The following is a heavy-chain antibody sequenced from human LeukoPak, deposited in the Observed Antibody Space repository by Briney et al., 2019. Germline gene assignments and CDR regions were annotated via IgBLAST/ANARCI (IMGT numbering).Heavy chain of an antibody. V-gene: IGHV3-21*01. J-gene: IGHJ6*02. CDR2: ISSSSSYI. Sequence: GGSLRLSCAASGFTFSSYSMNWVRQAPGKGLEWVSSISSSSSYIYYADSVKGRFTISRDNAKNSLYLQMNSLRAEDTAVYYCARGYCSSTSCYTLYYYGMDVWGQGTTVTVSS. D-gene: IGHD2-2*02. CDR3: ARGYCSSTSCYTLYYYGMDV. CDR1: GFTFSSYS.